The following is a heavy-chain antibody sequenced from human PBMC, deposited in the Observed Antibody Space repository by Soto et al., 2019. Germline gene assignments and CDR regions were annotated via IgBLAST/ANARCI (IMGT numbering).Heavy chain of an antibody. Sequence: SETLSLTCTVSGGSISSYYWSWIRQPAGKGLEWIGRIYTSGSTNYNPSLKSRVTMSVDTSKNQFSLKLSSVTAADTAVYYCAGAPGIAAAGTLDYWGQGTLVTVSS. J-gene: IGHJ4*02. CDR2: IYTSGST. D-gene: IGHD6-13*01. CDR3: AGAPGIAAAGTLDY. V-gene: IGHV4-4*07. CDR1: GGSISSYY.